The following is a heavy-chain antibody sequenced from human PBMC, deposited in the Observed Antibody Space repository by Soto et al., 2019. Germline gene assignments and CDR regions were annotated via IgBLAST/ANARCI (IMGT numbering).Heavy chain of an antibody. J-gene: IGHJ5*02. CDR1: GGSISSYY. Sequence: SETLSLTCTVSGGSISSYYWSWIRQPPGKGLEWIGYIYYSGSTNYNPSLKSRVTISVDTSKNQFSLKLSSVTAADTAVYYCAGTIVVVPAATRTPRHWFDPWGQGTLVTVSS. V-gene: IGHV4-59*01. CDR3: AGTIVVVPAATRTPRHWFDP. CDR2: IYYSGST. D-gene: IGHD2-2*01.